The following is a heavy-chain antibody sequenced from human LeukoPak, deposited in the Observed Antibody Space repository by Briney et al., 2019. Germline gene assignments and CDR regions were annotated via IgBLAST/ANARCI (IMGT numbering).Heavy chain of an antibody. CDR1: GFTFSSYW. CDR3: ARDQDDYTPLGY. D-gene: IGHD5-24*01. CDR2: IKQDGSEK. V-gene: IGHV3-7*04. J-gene: IGHJ4*02. Sequence: PGGSLRLSCAASGFTFSSYWMSWVRHAPGKGLERVANIKQDGSEKYYVDSVKGRFTISRDNAKNSLYLQMNSLRAEDTAVYYCARDQDDYTPLGYWGQGTLVTVSS.